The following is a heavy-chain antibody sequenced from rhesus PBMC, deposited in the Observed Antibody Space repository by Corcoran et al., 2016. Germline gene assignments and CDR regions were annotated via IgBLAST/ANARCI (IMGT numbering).Heavy chain of an antibody. CDR2: IYGSGSSH. V-gene: IGHV4-169*01. CDR1: GGSSRRSY. Sequence: QLQLQESGTGLVKPSETLSVTCACCGGSSRRSYWSWIRQAPGKGLEWIGDIYGSGSSHKYNPSLKSLVTLSGDTSKNQFSLKLSSVTAADTAVYYCVRGRGSVDTPNRFDVWGPGVLVTVSS. D-gene: IGHD5-12*01. J-gene: IGHJ5-1*01. CDR3: VRGRGSVDTPNRFDV.